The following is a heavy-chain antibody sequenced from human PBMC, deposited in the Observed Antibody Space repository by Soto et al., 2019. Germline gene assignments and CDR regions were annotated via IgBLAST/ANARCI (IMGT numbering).Heavy chain of an antibody. CDR2: IYHSGSS. D-gene: IGHD3-22*01. J-gene: IGHJ4*02. CDR3: ARYGYDSSGYYLPFDY. CDR1: GGSISSGDYY. V-gene: IGHV4-30-4*01. Sequence: QVQLQESGPGLVKPSQTLSLTCTVSGGSISSGDYYWSWIRQPPGKGLEWIGYIYHSGSSYYNPSLESRVTISVDTSKNQFSLKLSSVTAADTAVYYCARYGYDSSGYYLPFDYWGQGTLVTVSS.